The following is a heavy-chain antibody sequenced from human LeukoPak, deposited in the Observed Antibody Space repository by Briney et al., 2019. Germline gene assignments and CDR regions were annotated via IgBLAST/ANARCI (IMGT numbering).Heavy chain of an antibody. CDR2: IYTSGST. V-gene: IGHV4-61*02. CDR1: GGSISSGSYY. Sequence: NPSETLSLTCTVSGGSISSGSYYWSWIRQPAGKGLEWIGRIYTSGSTNYNPSLKSRVTISVDTSKNQFSLKLSSVTAADTAVYYCARDVSPVVFDYWGQGTLVTVSS. J-gene: IGHJ4*02. CDR3: ARDVSPVVFDY. D-gene: IGHD3-22*01.